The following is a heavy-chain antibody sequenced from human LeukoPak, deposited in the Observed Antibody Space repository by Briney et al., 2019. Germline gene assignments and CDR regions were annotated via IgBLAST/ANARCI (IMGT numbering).Heavy chain of an antibody. V-gene: IGHV3-23*01. D-gene: IGHD2-15*01. J-gene: IGHJ4*02. Sequence: GGSLRLSCAASGFTFSSYAMTWVRQAPVKGLEWLSFVTDTGGNTYHADSVKGRFTISRDNSKNTVYLEMNSLRVEDTAVYYCAKGTVRSCSGPSCYPLDSWGQGTLVTVSS. CDR2: VTDTGGNT. CDR1: GFTFSSYA. CDR3: AKGTVRSCSGPSCYPLDS.